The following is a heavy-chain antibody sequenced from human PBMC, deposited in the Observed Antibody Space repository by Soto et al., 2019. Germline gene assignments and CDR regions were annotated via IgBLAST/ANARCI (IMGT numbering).Heavy chain of an antibody. Sequence: QVQLRESGSGLVKPSQTLSLTCSVSGASVTRDGNCWTWIRQPPGKGLEFVASIYHGGSTFYNPSLRGRVTISLDRSKNQFSLKLTSVTAADTAVYYCVREVDGYSQFDDWGQGTLVTVSS. CDR2: IYHGGST. J-gene: IGHJ4*02. CDR1: GASVTRDGNC. CDR3: VREVDGYSQFDD. D-gene: IGHD4-4*01. V-gene: IGHV4-30-2*01.